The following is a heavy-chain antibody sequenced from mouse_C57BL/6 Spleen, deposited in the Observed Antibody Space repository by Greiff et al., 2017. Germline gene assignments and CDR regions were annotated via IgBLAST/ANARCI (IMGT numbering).Heavy chain of an antibody. V-gene: IGHV14-3*01. CDR1: GFTFTNTY. J-gene: IGHJ2*01. CDR2: IDPASGST. CDR3: ARGYPDY. Sequence: VQLQQSVAELVRPGASVKLSCTASGFTFTNTYMPWVKQRPEQGLEWIGRIDPASGSTKYAPQFQGKATITADTSSNTAYLQLSSRTSEDSAIDYCARGYPDYWGKGTTLTVSS. D-gene: IGHD2-14*01.